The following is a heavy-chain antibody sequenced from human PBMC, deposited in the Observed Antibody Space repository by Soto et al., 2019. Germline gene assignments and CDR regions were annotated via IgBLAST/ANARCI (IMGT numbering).Heavy chain of an antibody. V-gene: IGHV1-24*01. D-gene: IGHD6-19*01. CDR3: ETNLWVAVAAEGY. J-gene: IGHJ4*02. CDR1: GYTLTELS. CDR2: FDPEDGET. Sequence: XSVKVSCKVSGYTLTELSMHWVRQAPGKGLEWMGGFDPEDGETIYAQKFQGRVTMTEDTSTDTAYMELSSLRSEDTAVYYCETNLWVAVAAEGYWGQGTLVTVSS.